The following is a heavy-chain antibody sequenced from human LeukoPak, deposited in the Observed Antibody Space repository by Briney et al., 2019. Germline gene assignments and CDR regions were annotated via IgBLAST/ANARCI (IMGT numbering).Heavy chain of an antibody. CDR3: ARGRLDYGDYLNWFDP. CDR1: GFTFSSYT. J-gene: IGHJ5*02. Sequence: GRSLRLSCAASGFTFSSYTMHWVRQAPGKGLEWVAVISYDGSNKYYADSVKGRFTISRDNSKNTLYLQMNSLRAEDTAVYYCARGRLDYGDYLNWFDPWGQGTLVTVSS. V-gene: IGHV3-30-3*01. D-gene: IGHD4-17*01. CDR2: ISYDGSNK.